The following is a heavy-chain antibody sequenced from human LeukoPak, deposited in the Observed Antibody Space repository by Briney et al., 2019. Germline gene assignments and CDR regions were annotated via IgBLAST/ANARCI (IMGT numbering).Heavy chain of an antibody. V-gene: IGHV1-2*02. Sequence: ASVKVSCKASGYTFTGYYIHWVRQAPGQGLEWMGWINPNSGATNYAQKFQGRVTMTSDTSITTSYMDLSSLTSDDTAVYYCARDRAIPAAVSRYNAFDIWGQGTMVIVSS. CDR3: ARDRAIPAAVSRYNAFDI. CDR2: INPNSGAT. J-gene: IGHJ3*02. CDR1: GYTFTGYY. D-gene: IGHD6-13*01.